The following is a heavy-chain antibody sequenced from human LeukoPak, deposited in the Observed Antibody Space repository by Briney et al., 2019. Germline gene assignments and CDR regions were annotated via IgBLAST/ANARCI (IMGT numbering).Heavy chain of an antibody. V-gene: IGHV3-11*04. D-gene: IGHD6-13*01. CDR2: ISSSGSTI. J-gene: IGHJ4*02. Sequence: GGSLRLSCAASGFTFSDYYMSWIRQAPGKGLEWVSYISSSGSTIYYADSVKGRFTISRDNAKNSLYLQMNSLRAEDTAVYYCAKLARGGAAAGLYFDYWGQGTLVTVSS. CDR3: AKLARGGAAAGLYFDY. CDR1: GFTFSDYY.